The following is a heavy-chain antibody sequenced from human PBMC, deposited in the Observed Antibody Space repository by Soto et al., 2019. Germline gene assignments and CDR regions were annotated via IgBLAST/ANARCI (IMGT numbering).Heavy chain of an antibody. CDR2: ISGSGGST. V-gene: IGHV3-23*01. J-gene: IGHJ4*02. CDR3: AKVPTAYSSSDLIDY. CDR1: GFTFSSYA. Sequence: GGSLRLSCAASGFTFSSYAMSWVRQAPGKGLEWVSAISGSGGSTYYADSVKGRFTISRDNSKNTLYLQMNSLRAEDTAVYYCAKVPTAYSSSDLIDYWGQGTLVTVSS. D-gene: IGHD6-6*01.